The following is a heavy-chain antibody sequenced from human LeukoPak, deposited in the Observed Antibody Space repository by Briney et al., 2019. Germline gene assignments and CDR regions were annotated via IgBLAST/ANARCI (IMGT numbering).Heavy chain of an antibody. D-gene: IGHD3-22*01. CDR3: ARVYYYDNSGYYYATPTYYFDY. J-gene: IGHJ4*02. Sequence: SETLSLTCTASGGSISSSSYYWGWIRQPPGKGLEWIGSIYYSGSTYYNPSLKSRVTISVDTSKNQFSLKLSSVTAADTAVYYCARVYYYDNSGYYYATPTYYFDYWGQGTLVTVSS. CDR1: GGSISSSSYY. CDR2: IYYSGST. V-gene: IGHV4-39*01.